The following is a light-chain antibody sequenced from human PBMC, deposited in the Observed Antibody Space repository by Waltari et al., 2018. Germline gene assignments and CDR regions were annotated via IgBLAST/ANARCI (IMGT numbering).Light chain of an antibody. CDR2: DVT. CDR1: SSDIGGYNY. Sequence: QAALTQPPSVSESPGQSVTISCTGSSSDIGGYNYVSWYQKHPDKAPKLMIYDVTKRPSGGSDRFSGSKSGNTASLTISGLQAEDEAEYYCSSYAGTNLLFGGGTRLTVL. V-gene: IGLV2-8*01. J-gene: IGLJ2*01. CDR3: SSYAGTNLL.